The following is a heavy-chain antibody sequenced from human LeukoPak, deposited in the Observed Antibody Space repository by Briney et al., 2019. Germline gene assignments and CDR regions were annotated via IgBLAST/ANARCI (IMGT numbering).Heavy chain of an antibody. J-gene: IGHJ6*02. V-gene: IGHV1-8*01. CDR3: ARGNFRGYSYGFITYQNYYYGMDV. Sequence: ASVKVSCTASGYTFTSYDISWVRQATGQGLEWMGWMNPNIGNTGYAQKFQGRVTMTRNTSISTAYMELNSLRSEDTAVYYCARGNFRGYSYGFITYQNYYYGMDVWAKGPRSPSP. CDR1: GYTFTSYD. D-gene: IGHD5-18*01. CDR2: MNPNIGNT.